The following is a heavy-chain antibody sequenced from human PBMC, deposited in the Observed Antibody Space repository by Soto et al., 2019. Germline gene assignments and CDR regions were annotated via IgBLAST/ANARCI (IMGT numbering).Heavy chain of an antibody. D-gene: IGHD3-3*01. CDR2: IRAYNGDT. CDR1: GYSFPSYG. V-gene: IGHV1-18*01. Sequence: QVHLVQSGAEVKKPGASVKVSCKVSGYSFPSYGISWVRQAPGQGREWMGWIRAYNGDTNYGQKFQGRLTMTTDTSTSTVYMELSSLRSDDTAVYYCATDNYQMFAGYYTLYAFDVWGQGTMVTVSS. J-gene: IGHJ3*01. CDR3: ATDNYQMFAGYYTLYAFDV.